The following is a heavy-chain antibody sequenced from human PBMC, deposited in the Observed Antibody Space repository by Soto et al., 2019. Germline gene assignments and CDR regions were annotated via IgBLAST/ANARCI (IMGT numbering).Heavy chain of an antibody. D-gene: IGHD2-2*01. CDR1: GGSISSYY. V-gene: IGHV4-59*08. CDR2: IYYTGNT. Sequence: SETLSLTCIVSGGSISSYYWSWIRQSPGKGLEWIGYIYYTGNTNYNPSLRSRVTISLDTSKNQFSLNLNSVTAADTAVYYCARHNIAPAGGGWFDPWGQGTLVTVSS. CDR3: ARHNIAPAGGGWFDP. J-gene: IGHJ5*02.